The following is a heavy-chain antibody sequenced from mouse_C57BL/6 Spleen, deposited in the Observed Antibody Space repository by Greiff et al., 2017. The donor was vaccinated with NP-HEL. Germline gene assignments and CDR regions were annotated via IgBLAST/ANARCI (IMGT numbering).Heavy chain of an antibody. J-gene: IGHJ3*01. CDR2: IDPEDGDT. CDR1: GFNIKDYY. D-gene: IGHD3-2*02. Sequence: EVQLQQSGAELVRPGASVKLSCTASGFNIKDYYMHWVKQSPEQGLEWIGRIDPEDGDTEYAPKFQGKATMTADTSPNTAYLQLSSLTSEDTAVYYCTTGGQAWFAYWGQGTLVTVSA. V-gene: IGHV14-1*01. CDR3: TTGGQAWFAY.